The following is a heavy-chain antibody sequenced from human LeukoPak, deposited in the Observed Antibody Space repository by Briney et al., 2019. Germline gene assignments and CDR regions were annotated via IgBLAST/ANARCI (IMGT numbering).Heavy chain of an antibody. CDR2: IWYDGSNK. Sequence: PGRSLRLSCAASGFTFSTSGMHWVRQAPGKGLEWVAVIWYDGSNKHYAESVKGRFSISRDNSKSTLYLQMNSLRAEATAVYYCARARGVSTGYRPIDYWGQGTLVTVSS. V-gene: IGHV3-33*01. CDR1: GFTFSTSG. J-gene: IGHJ4*02. CDR3: ARARGVSTGYRPIDY. D-gene: IGHD3-22*01.